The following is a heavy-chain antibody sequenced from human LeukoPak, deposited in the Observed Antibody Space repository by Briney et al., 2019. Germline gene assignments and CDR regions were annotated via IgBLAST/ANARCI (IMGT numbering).Heavy chain of an antibody. CDR3: AKDDAWLRFGE. J-gene: IGHJ4*02. V-gene: IGHV3-23*01. CDR2: ISPSADIK. CDR1: GFIFSNFA. D-gene: IGHD3-10*01. Sequence: GGSLRLSCGVSGFIFSNFAMTWVRQAPGKGLEWVSGISPSADIKYYADSVKGRFTISRDNSKNMLYLEVISLTADDTAVYYCAKDDAWLRFGEWSQGTLVTVSS.